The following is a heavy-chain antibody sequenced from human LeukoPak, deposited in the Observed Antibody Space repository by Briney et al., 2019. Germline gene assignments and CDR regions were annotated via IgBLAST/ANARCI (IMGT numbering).Heavy chain of an antibody. CDR1: GYTFTGYY. J-gene: IGHJ5*02. Sequence: ASVKVSCKASGYTFTGYYMHWVRKAPGQGLEWMGWINPNSGGTNYAQKFQGRVTMTRDTSISTAYMELSRLRSDDTAVYYCARESYGGNNNWFDPWGQGTLVTVSS. CDR3: ARESYGGNNNWFDP. CDR2: INPNSGGT. D-gene: IGHD4-17*01. V-gene: IGHV1-2*02.